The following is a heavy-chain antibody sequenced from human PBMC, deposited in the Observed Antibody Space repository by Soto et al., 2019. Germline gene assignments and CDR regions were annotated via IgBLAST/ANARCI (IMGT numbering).Heavy chain of an antibody. V-gene: IGHV3-33*01. CDR1: GFTFSSYG. CDR2: IWYDGSNK. Sequence: VGSLRLSCAASGFTFSSYGMHWVRQAPGKGLEWVAVIWYDGSNKYYADSVKGRFTISRDNSKNTLYLQMNSLRAEDTAVYYCARDRSSKNYYYGMDVWAQGTTVTVSS. D-gene: IGHD4-4*01. J-gene: IGHJ6*02. CDR3: ARDRSSKNYYYGMDV.